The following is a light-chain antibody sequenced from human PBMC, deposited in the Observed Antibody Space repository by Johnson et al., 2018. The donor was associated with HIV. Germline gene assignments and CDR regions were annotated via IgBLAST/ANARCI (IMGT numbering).Light chain of an antibody. J-gene: IGLJ1*01. V-gene: IGLV1-51*02. CDR1: SSNIANKY. CDR2: ENT. CDR3: GTWDSSLGV. Sequence: QSVLTQPPSVSAAPGQKVTISCSGSSSNIANKYVSWYQHLPGTAPKLLIYENTRRPSGIPDRFSGSKSGTSATLGITGLQTGDEADYYCGTWDSSLGVFGTGTKVPVL.